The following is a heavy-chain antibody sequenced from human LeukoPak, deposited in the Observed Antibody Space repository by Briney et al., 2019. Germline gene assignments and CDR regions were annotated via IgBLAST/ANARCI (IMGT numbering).Heavy chain of an antibody. Sequence: GGSLRLSCAASGVTFSSYAMSWVRQAPGKGLEWVSAISGSGGSTYYADSVKGRFTISRDNSKNTLYLQMNSLRAEDTAVYYCAKGRFGYYYYMDVWGKGTTVTVSS. CDR2: ISGSGGST. CDR1: GVTFSSYA. J-gene: IGHJ6*03. V-gene: IGHV3-23*01. CDR3: AKGRFGYYYYMDV. D-gene: IGHD3-16*01.